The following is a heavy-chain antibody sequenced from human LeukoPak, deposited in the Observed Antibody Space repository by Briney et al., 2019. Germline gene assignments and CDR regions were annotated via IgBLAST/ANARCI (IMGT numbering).Heavy chain of an antibody. D-gene: IGHD6-13*01. CDR1: GFTFSSYE. Sequence: QPGGSLRLSCAASGFTFSSYEMNWVRQAPGKGLEWFSYISSSGSTKYYADSVKGRFSISRDNSKNTLYLQMNSLRAEDTAVYYCARHSSSSWEASNFDYWGQGTLVTVSS. J-gene: IGHJ4*02. CDR2: ISSSGSTK. CDR3: ARHSSSSWEASNFDY. V-gene: IGHV3-48*03.